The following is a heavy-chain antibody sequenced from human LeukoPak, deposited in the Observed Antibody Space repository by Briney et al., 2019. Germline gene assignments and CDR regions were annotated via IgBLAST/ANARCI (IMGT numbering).Heavy chain of an antibody. V-gene: IGHV3-48*03. CDR3: ARDAYSSGWVDYFDY. J-gene: IGHJ4*01. D-gene: IGHD6-19*01. Sequence: GGSLRLSCSGSGFTFSSYEMNWVRQAPGKGLEGVLYISSSGSTIYYADSVKGRFTISRDNGKNSLYLQMNSLRAEDTAVYYCARDAYSSGWVDYFDYWGHGTLVTVSS. CDR1: GFTFSSYE. CDR2: ISSSGSTI.